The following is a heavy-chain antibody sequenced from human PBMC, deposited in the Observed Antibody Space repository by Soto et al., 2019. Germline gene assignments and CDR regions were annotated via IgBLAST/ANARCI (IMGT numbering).Heavy chain of an antibody. D-gene: IGHD3-10*01. J-gene: IGHJ4*02. CDR3: VRALPPYGSGSSPAGY. CDR2: TYYSGST. V-gene: IGHV4-59*12. Sequence: PSETLSLTCTVSGGSISSYYWSWIRQPPGKGLEWIGYTYYSGSTYYNPSLKSRVTISVDTSKNQFSLKLSSVTAADTAVYYCVRALPPYGSGSSPAGYWGQGTLVTVSS. CDR1: GGSISSYY.